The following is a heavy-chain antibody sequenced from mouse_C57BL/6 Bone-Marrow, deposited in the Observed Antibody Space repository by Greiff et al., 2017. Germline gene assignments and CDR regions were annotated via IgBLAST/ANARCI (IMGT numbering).Heavy chain of an antibody. J-gene: IGHJ2*01. CDR2: INPNNGGT. CDR3: AREGWSNYDFDY. Sequence: EVQLQQSGPELVKPGASVKISCKASGYTFTDYYMNWVKQSHGKSLEWIGDINPNNGGTSYNQKFKGKATLTVDKSSSTAYMELRSLTSEDSAVYYCAREGWSNYDFDYWGQGTTLTVSS. CDR1: GYTFTDYY. D-gene: IGHD2-5*01. V-gene: IGHV1-26*01.